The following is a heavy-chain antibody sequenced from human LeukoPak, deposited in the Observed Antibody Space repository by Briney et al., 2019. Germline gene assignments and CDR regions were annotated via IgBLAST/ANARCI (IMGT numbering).Heavy chain of an antibody. J-gene: IGHJ6*02. CDR1: GFTFSSYS. CDR2: ISSSSSYI. V-gene: IGHV3-21*01. Sequence: GGSLRLSCAASGFTFSSYSMNWVRQAPGKGLEWVSSISSSSSYIYYADSVKGRFTISRDNAKNSLYLQMNSLRAEDTAVYYCAKDLQWLVPYYYYGMDVWGQGTTVTVSS. CDR3: AKDLQWLVPYYYYGMDV. D-gene: IGHD6-19*01.